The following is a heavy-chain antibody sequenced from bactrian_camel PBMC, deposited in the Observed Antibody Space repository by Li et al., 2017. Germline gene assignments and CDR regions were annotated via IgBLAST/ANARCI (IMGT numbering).Heavy chain of an antibody. J-gene: IGHJ4*01. V-gene: IGHV3S53*01. Sequence: HVQLVESGGGSALAGGSVRLSCAASGYIASINCMGWFRQAPGQEREGVATVGLDGQTTYADSVKGRFTISQDNAKNTVYLQMNSLKPEDTAMYYCATGGITWGDELTYWGQGTQVTVS. D-gene: IGHD3*01. CDR2: VGLDGQT. CDR1: GYIASINC. CDR3: ATGGITWGDELTY.